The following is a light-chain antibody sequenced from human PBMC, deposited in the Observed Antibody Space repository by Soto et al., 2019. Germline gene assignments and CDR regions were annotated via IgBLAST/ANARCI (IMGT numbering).Light chain of an antibody. V-gene: IGKV1-17*01. CDR3: QPYNNN. CDR2: AAS. Sequence: IQMTQSPSSLSSSVGDRLSITCRASQVITNDLGWYQQKPGKAPNRLIYAASTLQSGVPSRFSGSGSGTEFTLTISRLQPDYFATYYCQPYNNNFGQGTKVDIK. CDR1: QVITND. J-gene: IGKJ2*01.